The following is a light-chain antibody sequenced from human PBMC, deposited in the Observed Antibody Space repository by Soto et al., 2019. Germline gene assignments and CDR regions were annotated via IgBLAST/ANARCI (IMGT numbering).Light chain of an antibody. V-gene: IGKV3-15*01. CDR1: ERVSSD. J-gene: IGKJ5*01. Sequence: EIVITHSPATLSVSLGESATLSCRAGERVSSDYAWHQQKPHQVPRLHNDSASARPTGIPAKFRRSVSGRGVTPTISSRLCDDFAVYYCQQSNNWASATFGQGTRLEI. CDR3: QQSNNWASAT. CDR2: SAS.